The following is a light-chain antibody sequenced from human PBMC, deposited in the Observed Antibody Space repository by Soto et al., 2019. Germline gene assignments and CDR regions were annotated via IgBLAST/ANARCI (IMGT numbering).Light chain of an antibody. CDR3: QQYNSYPLT. V-gene: IGKV1-5*01. CDR2: DAS. CDR1: QSISSG. Sequence: DFQISHAPSTRYAPVRGRVSIACRASQSISSGLAWYQQKPEKAPKLLIYDASSLESGVPSRFSGSGSGTEFTLTISSLQPDDFATYYCQQYNSYPLTFGGG. J-gene: IGKJ4*01.